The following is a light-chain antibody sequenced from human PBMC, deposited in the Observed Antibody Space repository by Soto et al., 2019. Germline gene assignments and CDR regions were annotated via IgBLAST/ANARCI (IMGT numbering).Light chain of an antibody. V-gene: IGLV2-23*02. CDR1: NSDVGSYDL. Sequence: QSALTQPASVSGSPGQSITISCTGTNSDVGSYDLVSWYQQHPGKAPKLMIFEVNKRPSGVSNRFSGSKSGNTASLTISGLQAEDESDYYCCSYAGGSTYVLFGGGPQLTVL. CDR3: CSYAGGSTYVL. CDR2: EVN. J-gene: IGLJ3*02.